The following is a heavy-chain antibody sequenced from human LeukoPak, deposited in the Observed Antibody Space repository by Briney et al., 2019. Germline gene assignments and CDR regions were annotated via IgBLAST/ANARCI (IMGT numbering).Heavy chain of an antibody. CDR3: ARDVTISGNNWFDP. CDR1: GFTFSSYG. D-gene: IGHD5-24*01. Sequence: GGSLRLSCAASGFTFSSYGIHWVRQAPGKGLEWVAFISYDGSDKSDADSVMGRFTISRDNSKNMLYLQMSSLRAEDTAVFYCARDVTISGNNWFDPWGQGTLVTVSS. J-gene: IGHJ5*02. CDR2: ISYDGSDK. V-gene: IGHV3-33*01.